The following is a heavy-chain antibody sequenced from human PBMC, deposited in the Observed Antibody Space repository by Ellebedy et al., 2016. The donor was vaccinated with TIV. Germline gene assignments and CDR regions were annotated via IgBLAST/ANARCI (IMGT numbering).Heavy chain of an antibody. D-gene: IGHD3-22*01. CDR1: GFTFRDYA. J-gene: IGHJ4*02. CDR2: ISYEGSNE. V-gene: IGHV3-30-3*01. Sequence: PGGSLRLSCATSGFTFRDYALHWVRQAPGKGLEWVAVISYEGSNEYYAHSVRGRFSLSRDNSKSTLYLEMNSLSSDDTAIYYCARGEYFDISGYYPPDFWGQGTLVTVSS. CDR3: ARGEYFDISGYYPPDF.